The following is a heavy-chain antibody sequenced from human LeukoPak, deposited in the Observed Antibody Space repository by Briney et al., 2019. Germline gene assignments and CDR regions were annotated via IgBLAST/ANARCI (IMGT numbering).Heavy chain of an antibody. Sequence: GESLKISCKGSGYSFTTYWVGWVRQMPGKGLEWMGMISPGDFDTRYTPSFKGQVTISADKSISTAYLQWSSLKASDTAIYYCARHQGGMDVWGQGTAVTVSS. CDR1: GYSFTTYW. CDR3: ARHQGGMDV. J-gene: IGHJ6*02. V-gene: IGHV5-51*01. CDR2: ISPGDFDT.